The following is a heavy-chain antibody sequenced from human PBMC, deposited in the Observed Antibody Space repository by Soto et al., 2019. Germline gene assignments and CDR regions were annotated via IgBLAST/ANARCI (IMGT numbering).Heavy chain of an antibody. Sequence: QIMSDTCRVAGDCSTRGSQYRCRIRQPPGKGLEWIGYMFYTGTTYYNPSLKSRITISMDTSKNQFSLRLTSLTAADTAEYHCARVVRFCSSPACLGRNWFVPGCQRTRASVSS. D-gene: IGHD2-2*01. J-gene: IGHJ5*02. CDR2: MFYTGTT. CDR3: ARVVRFCSSPACLGRNWFVP. CDR1: GDCSTRGSQY. V-gene: IGHV4-30-4*01.